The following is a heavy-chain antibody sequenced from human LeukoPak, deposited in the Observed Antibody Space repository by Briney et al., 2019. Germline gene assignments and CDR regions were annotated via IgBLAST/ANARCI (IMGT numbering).Heavy chain of an antibody. CDR3: ARGQWLVDY. V-gene: IGHV4-59*01. D-gene: IGHD6-19*01. Sequence: SETLSLTCTVSGGSISSYYWSWIQQPPGKGLEWIGYIYYSGSTNYNPSRKSRVTISVDTSKNQFSLKLSSVTAADTAVYYCARGQWLVDYWGQGTLVTVSS. CDR2: IYYSGST. J-gene: IGHJ4*02. CDR1: GGSISSYY.